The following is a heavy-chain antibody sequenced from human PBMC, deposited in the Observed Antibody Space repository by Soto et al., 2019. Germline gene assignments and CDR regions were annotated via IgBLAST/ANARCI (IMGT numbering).Heavy chain of an antibody. Sequence: GGSLRLSCAASGFNFSSYAMSWVRQAPGKGLEWVSAISGSGGSTYYADSVKGRFTISRDNSKNTLYLQMNSLRAEDTAVYYCAKARRIEYSSSAHREGFDYWGQGTLVTVSS. CDR3: AKARRIEYSSSAHREGFDY. CDR2: ISGSGGST. D-gene: IGHD6-6*01. CDR1: GFNFSSYA. V-gene: IGHV3-23*01. J-gene: IGHJ4*02.